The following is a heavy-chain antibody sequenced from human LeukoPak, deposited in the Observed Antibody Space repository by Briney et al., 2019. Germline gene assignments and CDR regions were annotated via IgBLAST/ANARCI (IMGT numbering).Heavy chain of an antibody. CDR1: GGSISSYY. J-gene: IGHJ4*02. CDR2: IYYSGST. V-gene: IGHV4-59*08. Sequence: PSETLSLTCTVSGGSISSYYWSWIRQPPGKGLEWNGYIYYSGSTNYSPSLKSRVTISVDTSKNQFSLKLSSVTAADTAVYYCARHVGYYDSGFDYWGQGTLVTVSS. CDR3: ARHVGYYDSGFDY. D-gene: IGHD3-22*01.